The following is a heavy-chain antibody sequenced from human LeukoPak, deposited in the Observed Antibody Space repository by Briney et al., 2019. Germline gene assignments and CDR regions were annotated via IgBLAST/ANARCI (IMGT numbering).Heavy chain of an antibody. J-gene: IGHJ4*02. V-gene: IGHV3-33*01. CDR2: IWYDGSNK. Sequence: GGSLRLSCAASGFTFSSYGMHWVRQAPGKGLEWVAVIWYDGSNKYYAESVKGRFTISRDNSKNTLYLQMNSLRAEDTAVYYCARDRSWGSQCYFDCWGQGTLVTVSS. D-gene: IGHD7-27*01. CDR1: GFTFSSYG. CDR3: ARDRSWGSQCYFDC.